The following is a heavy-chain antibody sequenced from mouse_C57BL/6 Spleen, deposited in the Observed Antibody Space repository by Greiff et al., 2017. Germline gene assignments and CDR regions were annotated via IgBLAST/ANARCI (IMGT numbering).Heavy chain of an antibody. CDR1: GFTFSDYY. CDR3: ARVISPYAMDY. J-gene: IGHJ4*01. CDR2: ISNGGGST. Sequence: EVQLVESGGGLVQPGGSLKLSCAASGFTFSDYYMYWVRQTPEKRLEWVAYISNGGGSTYYPDTVKGRFTISRDNAKNTLYLQMSRLKSEDTAMYYCARVISPYAMDYWGQGTSVTVSS. V-gene: IGHV5-12*01. D-gene: IGHD1-2*01.